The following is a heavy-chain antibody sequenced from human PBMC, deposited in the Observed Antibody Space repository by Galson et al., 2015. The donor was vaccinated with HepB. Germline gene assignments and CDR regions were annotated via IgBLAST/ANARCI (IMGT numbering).Heavy chain of an antibody. Sequence: SVKVSCKASGYTFTRYAMHWVRQAPGQRLEWMGWINGGSGNTKYSRKFQGRITITRDTSASTAYMELSSLRSEDTAMYYCARSGLGRCDYWGQGTLVTVSS. CDR1: GYTFTRYA. D-gene: IGHD4-17*01. J-gene: IGHJ4*02. CDR2: INGGSGNT. CDR3: ARSGLGRCDY. V-gene: IGHV1-3*01.